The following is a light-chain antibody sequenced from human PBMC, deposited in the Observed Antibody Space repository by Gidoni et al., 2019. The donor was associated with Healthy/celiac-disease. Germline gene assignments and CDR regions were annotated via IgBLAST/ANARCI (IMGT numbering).Light chain of an antibody. Sequence: AIRMTQSPSSRSAPTGDRVTITCRASQGSSSYLAWYQPKPGKAPKLLIYAASTLQSGVPARFSGLGSGTDFTLTISCLQSEDFATYYCQQYYSYPRTFGQXTKLEIK. CDR3: QQYYSYPRT. CDR2: AAS. CDR1: QGSSSY. V-gene: IGKV1-8*01. J-gene: IGKJ2*01.